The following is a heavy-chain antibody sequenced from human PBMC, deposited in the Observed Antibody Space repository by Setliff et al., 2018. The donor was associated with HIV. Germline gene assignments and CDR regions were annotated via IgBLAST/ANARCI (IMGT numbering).Heavy chain of an antibody. J-gene: IGHJ6*03. CDR3: VRQVSYYHFYMDV. V-gene: IGHV3-74*01. Sequence: PGGSLRLSCAASGFTLRSYKMHWVRQGPGKGLVWVSRINSGDTTTNYADSVKGRFTISRDDAKNTLYLQMNSLRAEDTAVYYCVRQVSYYHFYMDVWGKGTTVTVSS. CDR1: GFTLRSYK. D-gene: IGHD6-6*01. CDR2: INSGDTTT.